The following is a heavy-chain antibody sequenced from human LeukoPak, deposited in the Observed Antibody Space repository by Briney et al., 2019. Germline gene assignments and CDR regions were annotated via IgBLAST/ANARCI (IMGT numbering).Heavy chain of an antibody. Sequence: ASVKVSCKASGYTFTSYDINWVRQATGQGLEWMGWMNPSSGNTGYAQKFQGRVTITRNTSISTAYMELSSLRSEDTAVYYCARVSNYYYGSGSYYKDYWGQGTLVTVSS. D-gene: IGHD3-10*01. J-gene: IGHJ4*02. CDR2: MNPSSGNT. V-gene: IGHV1-8*03. CDR3: ARVSNYYYGSGSYYKDY. CDR1: GYTFTSYD.